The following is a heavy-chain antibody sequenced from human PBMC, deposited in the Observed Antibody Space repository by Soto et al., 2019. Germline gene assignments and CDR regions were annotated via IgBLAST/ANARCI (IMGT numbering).Heavy chain of an antibody. V-gene: IGHV3-48*04. CDR3: ARDSETGDLDY. CDR2: ISSSSSTI. J-gene: IGHJ4*02. D-gene: IGHD7-27*01. Sequence: GGSLRLSCAASGFTFSSYSMNWVRQAPGKGLEWVSYISSSSSTIYYADSVKGRFTIYRDNAKNSLYLQMNSLRAEDTAVYYCARDSETGDLDYWGQGTLVTVSS. CDR1: GFTFSSYS.